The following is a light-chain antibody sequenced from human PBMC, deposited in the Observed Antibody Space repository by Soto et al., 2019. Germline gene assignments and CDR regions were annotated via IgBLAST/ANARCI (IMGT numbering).Light chain of an antibody. CDR3: QQYGGSVQT. CDR2: GAS. Sequence: EIVLTQFPGTLSLSPGERATLSCRASQSVGSNYLAWYQQRPGQPPNLLIFGASHRAPDIPDRFSGSGSGTDFTLTISRLEPEDFAVYYCQQYGGSVQTFXQGTKVDIK. J-gene: IGKJ1*01. V-gene: IGKV3-20*01. CDR1: QSVGSNY.